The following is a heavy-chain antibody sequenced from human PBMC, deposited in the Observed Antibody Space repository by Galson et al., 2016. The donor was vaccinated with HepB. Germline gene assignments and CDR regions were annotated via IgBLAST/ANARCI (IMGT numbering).Heavy chain of an antibody. CDR1: GGSISSYY. J-gene: IGHJ4*02. Sequence: SETLSLTCTVSGGSISSYYWSWIRQSPGKGLEWIGYIYYTESTNYNPSLKRRVTIAVDTSTNQFSLKLISVTDADTAVYYCARHYYDRSGYYQYFDYWGQGTLVTVSS. CDR3: ARHYYDRSGYYQYFDY. V-gene: IGHV4-59*01. D-gene: IGHD3-22*01. CDR2: IYYTEST.